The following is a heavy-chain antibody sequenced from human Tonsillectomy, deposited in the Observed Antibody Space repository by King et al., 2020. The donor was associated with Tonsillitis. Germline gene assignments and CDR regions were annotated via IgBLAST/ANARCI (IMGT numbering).Heavy chain of an antibody. D-gene: IGHD1-26*01. Sequence: VQLVESGGGLVQPGGSLRLSCAASGFTFNISSINWVRQAPGRGLEWISYISSSSSSIYYADSVTGRFTISRDNAKNSLYLQMNSLRAEDTAVYHCARGATTGRGAFDIWGQGTMVTVSP. V-gene: IGHV3-48*01. J-gene: IGHJ3*02. CDR1: GFTFNISS. CDR3: ARGATTGRGAFDI. CDR2: ISSSSSSI.